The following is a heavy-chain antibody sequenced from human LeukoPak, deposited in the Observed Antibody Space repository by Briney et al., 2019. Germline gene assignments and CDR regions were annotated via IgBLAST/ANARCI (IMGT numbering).Heavy chain of an antibody. D-gene: IGHD5-18*01. CDR2: ISSSGSYI. CDR3: ARDESLIQLHRCFDY. CDR1: GFTFSNAW. Sequence: GGSLRLSCAASGFTFSNAWMSWVRQAPGKGLEWVSSISSSGSYIFYADSVKGRFTVSRDNAKNSLYLQMNSLRAEDTAVYYCARDESLIQLHRCFDYWGQGTLVTVSS. J-gene: IGHJ4*02. V-gene: IGHV3-21*01.